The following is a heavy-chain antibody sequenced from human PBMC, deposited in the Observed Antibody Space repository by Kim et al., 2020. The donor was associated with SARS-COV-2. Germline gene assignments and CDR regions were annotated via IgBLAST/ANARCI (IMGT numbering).Heavy chain of an antibody. CDR1: GGSISSYF. CDR2: IYYSGSI. D-gene: IGHD2-2*01. CDR3: ARRSCSSTSCHQFDY. V-gene: IGHV4-59*08. J-gene: IGHJ4*02. Sequence: SETLSLTCTVSGGSISSYFWSWIRQPPGKGLEWIGYIYYSGSIDYNPSLKSRVTISVDTSKNQFSLKLTSVTAADTAVYYCARRSCSSTSCHQFDYWGQGTLVTVSS.